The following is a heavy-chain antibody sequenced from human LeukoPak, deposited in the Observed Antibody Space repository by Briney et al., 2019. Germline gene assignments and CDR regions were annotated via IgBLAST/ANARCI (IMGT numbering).Heavy chain of an antibody. CDR3: ARHGSTWPYWYFDL. CDR2: IYYSGST. D-gene: IGHD1-26*01. CDR1: GGSISSSSYY. Sequence: TSETLSLTCTVSGGSISSSSYYWGWIRQPPGKGLEWIASIYYSGSTYYNPSLKSRVTISVDTSKNQFSLKLTSVTAADTAVYYCARHGSTWPYWYFDLWGRGTLVTVSS. J-gene: IGHJ2*01. V-gene: IGHV4-39*01.